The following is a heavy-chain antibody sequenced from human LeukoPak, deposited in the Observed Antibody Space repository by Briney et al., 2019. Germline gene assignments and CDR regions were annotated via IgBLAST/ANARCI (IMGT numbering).Heavy chain of an antibody. CDR1: GFTFSSYG. CDR3: TTFIGGYCSSTSCSTVYMDV. Sequence: GGSLRLSCAASGFTFSSYGMHWVRQAPGKGLEWVGRIKSKTDGGTTDYAAPVKGRFTISRDDSKNTLYLQMNSLKTEDTAVYYCTTFIGGYCSSTSCSTVYMDVWGKGTTVTVSS. CDR2: IKSKTDGGTT. V-gene: IGHV3-15*01. J-gene: IGHJ6*03. D-gene: IGHD2-2*01.